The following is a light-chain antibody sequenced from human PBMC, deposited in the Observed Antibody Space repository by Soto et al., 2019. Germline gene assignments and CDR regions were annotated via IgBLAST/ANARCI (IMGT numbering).Light chain of an antibody. CDR1: SSNIGSNA. CDR2: SNN. J-gene: IGLJ2*01. V-gene: IGLV1-44*01. Sequence: QSVLTQRPSASGTPGQRVTISCSGGSSNIGSNAVNWYQQLPGTAPKLLIYSNNDRPSGVPDRFSGSKSGTSASLAISGLQSEDEADYYCASWDDSLNGLVVFGGGTKLTVL. CDR3: ASWDDSLNGLVV.